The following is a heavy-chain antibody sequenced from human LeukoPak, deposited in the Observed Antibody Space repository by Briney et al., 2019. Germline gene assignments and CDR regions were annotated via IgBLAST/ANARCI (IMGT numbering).Heavy chain of an antibody. J-gene: IGHJ6*03. Sequence: PSETLSLTCTVSGGSISSHDWSWIRQPPGKGLEWVGDIYYSGGTDYNASLERRVTIAVDTPKNKLSPKLSSVTAADTPVYYCARVGMEIVYTYYYCYMDVWGKGTTVTVSS. V-gene: IGHV4-59*11. CDR3: ARVGMEIVYTYYYCYMDV. CDR2: IYYSGGT. D-gene: IGHD5-18*01. CDR1: GGSISSHD.